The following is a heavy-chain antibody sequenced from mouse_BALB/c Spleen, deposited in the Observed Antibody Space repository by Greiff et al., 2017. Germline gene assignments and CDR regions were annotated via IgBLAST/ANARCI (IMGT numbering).Heavy chain of an antibody. CDR2: IDPENGNT. V-gene: IGHV14-1*02. CDR1: GFNIKDYY. D-gene: IGHD1-1*01. J-gene: IGHJ3*01. CDR3: ALYYGSTLFAY. Sequence: EVQLVESGAELVRPGALVKLSCKASGFNIKDYYMHWVKQRPEQGLEWIGWIDPENGNTIYDPKFQGKASITADTSSNTAYLQLSSLTSEDTAVYYCALYYGSTLFAYWGQGTLVTVSA.